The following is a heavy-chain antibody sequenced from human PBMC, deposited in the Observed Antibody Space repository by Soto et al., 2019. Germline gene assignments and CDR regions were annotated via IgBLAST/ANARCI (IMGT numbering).Heavy chain of an antibody. V-gene: IGHV3-23*01. Sequence: GGSLRLSCAASGFTFSSYWMSWVRQAPGEGLEWVSDISARGDEKYYADSVKGRFTISRDNSKNTLYLQMNSLRAEDTAVYYCAKGDGYSSSAGFDYWGQGTLVTVSS. J-gene: IGHJ4*02. D-gene: IGHD6-6*01. CDR3: AKGDGYSSSAGFDY. CDR1: GFTFSSYW. CDR2: ISARGDEK.